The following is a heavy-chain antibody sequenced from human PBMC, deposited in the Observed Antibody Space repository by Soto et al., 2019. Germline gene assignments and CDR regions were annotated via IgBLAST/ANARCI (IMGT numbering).Heavy chain of an antibody. J-gene: IGHJ4*02. V-gene: IGHV3-23*01. Sequence: HPGGSLRLSCAASGFTFSSYAMSWVRQAPGKGLECVACISGSGDKTFYADSVKGRFTISRDNSKNTVSLHMNSLRVDDTAVYFCAKDRFGIVGPVDYWGPGTLVTVS. D-gene: IGHD1-26*01. CDR3: AKDRFGIVGPVDY. CDR1: GFTFSSYA. CDR2: ISGSGDKT.